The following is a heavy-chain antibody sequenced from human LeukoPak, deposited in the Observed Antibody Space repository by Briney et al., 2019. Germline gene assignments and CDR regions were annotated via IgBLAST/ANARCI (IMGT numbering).Heavy chain of an antibody. V-gene: IGHV1-18*01. Sequence: GASVKVFCKASGYTFTNFGISGVRQAPGQGREWMGWISVYNGNTNYAQKVQGRVTMTADTSTSTAYMELRSLRSDDTAVYYCARAGGWAREDYKADAFDIWGQGTMVTVSS. CDR2: ISVYNGNT. CDR1: GYTFTNFG. J-gene: IGHJ3*02. CDR3: ARAGGWAREDYKADAFDI. D-gene: IGHD6-19*01.